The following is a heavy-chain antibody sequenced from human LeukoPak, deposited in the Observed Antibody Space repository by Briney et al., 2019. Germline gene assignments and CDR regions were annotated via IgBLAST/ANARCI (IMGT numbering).Heavy chain of an antibody. CDR1: GYTFTSYG. CDR2: ISAYNGNT. D-gene: IGHD3-10*01. CDR3: ARLIPGFGELLPEASDP. V-gene: IGHV1-18*01. J-gene: IGHJ5*02. Sequence: ASVKVSCKASGYTFTSYGISWVRQAPGQGLEWMGWISAYNGNTNYAQKLQGRVTMTTDTSTSTAYMELRSLRSDDTAVYYCARLIPGFGELLPEASDPWGQGTLVTVSS.